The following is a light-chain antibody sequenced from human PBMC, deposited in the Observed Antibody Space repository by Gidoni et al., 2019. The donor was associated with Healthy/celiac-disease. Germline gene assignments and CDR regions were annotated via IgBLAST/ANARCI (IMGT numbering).Light chain of an antibody. CDR3: MQALQTPLT. CDR2: LGS. V-gene: IGKV2-28*01. Sequence: DIVMTQSPLSLPVTPGEPASISCRSSQSLLHSNGYTYLDWYLQKPGQSPQLLIYLGSNRASGVPDRFSGSGSGTDFTLKISRVEAEDVGVYYCMQALQTPLTFGGXTKVEIK. J-gene: IGKJ4*01. CDR1: QSLLHSNGYTY.